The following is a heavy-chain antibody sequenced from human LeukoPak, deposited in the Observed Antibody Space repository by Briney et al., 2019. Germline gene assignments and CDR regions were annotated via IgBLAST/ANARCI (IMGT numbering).Heavy chain of an antibody. CDR3: ARAPTYYDFWSGPPGAFDY. Sequence: QPGGSLRLSCAASGFTFSSYAMSWVRQAPGKGLEWVSAISGSGGSTYYADSVKGRFTISRDNSKNTLYLQMNSLRAEDTAVYYCARAPTYYDFWSGPPGAFDYWGQGTLVTVSS. CDR1: GFTFSSYA. V-gene: IGHV3-23*01. CDR2: ISGSGGST. J-gene: IGHJ4*02. D-gene: IGHD3-3*01.